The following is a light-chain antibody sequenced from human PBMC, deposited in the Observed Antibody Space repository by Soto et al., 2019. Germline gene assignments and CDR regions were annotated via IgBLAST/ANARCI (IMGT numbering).Light chain of an antibody. J-gene: IGKJ5*01. CDR2: GAS. V-gene: IGKV3-20*01. CDR3: KQYGSSPPIT. Sequence: EIVLTQPPGTLSLSLGERATLSCRASQSVSSSYLTWYQQKPGQAPRLLIYGASSRSTGIPDRFSGSGSGTDFTLTISRLEPQDFSVYYCKQYGSSPPITFGQGTRLEIK. CDR1: QSVSSSY.